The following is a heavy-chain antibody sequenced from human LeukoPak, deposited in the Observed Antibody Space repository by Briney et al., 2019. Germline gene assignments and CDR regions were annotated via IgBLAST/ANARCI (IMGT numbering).Heavy chain of an antibody. CDR2: IYHSGTT. CDR3: ARERNGMDV. CDR1: GGSISSGGYS. V-gene: IGHV4-30-2*01. J-gene: IGHJ6*02. Sequence: PPETLSLTCAVSGGSISSGGYSWSWIRQPPGKGLEWIGYIYHSGTTYYNPSLKSRVTISVDKSKNQFSLKLTSVTAADTAVYYCARERNGMDVWGQGTTVTVSS.